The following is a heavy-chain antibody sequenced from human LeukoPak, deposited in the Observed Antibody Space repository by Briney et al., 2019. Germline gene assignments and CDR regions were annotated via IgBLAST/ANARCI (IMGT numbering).Heavy chain of an antibody. CDR2: INTDGSST. D-gene: IGHD5/OR15-5a*01. Sequence: QSGGSLRLSCAASGFTFSSYWMHWVRQAPGKGLVWVSRINTDGSSTSYADSVKGRFTISRDNAKNTLYLQMNSLRAEDTAVYYCARVFDYYPPDYWGQGTLVTVSS. CDR3: ARVFDYYPPDY. CDR1: GFTFSSYW. V-gene: IGHV3-74*01. J-gene: IGHJ4*02.